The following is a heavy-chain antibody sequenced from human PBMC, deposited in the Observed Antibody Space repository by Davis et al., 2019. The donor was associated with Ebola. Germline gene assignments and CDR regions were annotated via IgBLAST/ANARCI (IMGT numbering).Heavy chain of an antibody. D-gene: IGHD6-19*01. V-gene: IGHV3-53*05. CDR2: IYDQTT. CDR3: ATTQWLREFDN. CDR1: GFTVSSNH. Sequence: PGGSLRLSCAASGFTVSSNHMSWVRQAPGKGLEWVSVIYDQTTAYADSARGRFIISRDKSNNTLYLDMNSLRVDDTAVYYCATTQWLREFDNWGQGTLVTVSS. J-gene: IGHJ4*02.